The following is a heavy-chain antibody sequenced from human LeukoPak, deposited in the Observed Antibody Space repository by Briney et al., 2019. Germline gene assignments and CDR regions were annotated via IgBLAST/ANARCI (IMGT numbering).Heavy chain of an antibody. CDR2: INPNSGGT. J-gene: IGHJ4*02. CDR1: GYTFTRYY. CDR3: ARSPTVRGVHFDY. Sequence: ASVKVSCKASGYTFTRYYMHWVRQAPGQGLEWMGWINPNSGGTNYAQKFQGRVTMTRDTSISTAYMELSRLRSDDTAVYYCARSPTVRGVHFDYWGQGTLVTVSS. D-gene: IGHD3-10*01. V-gene: IGHV1-2*02.